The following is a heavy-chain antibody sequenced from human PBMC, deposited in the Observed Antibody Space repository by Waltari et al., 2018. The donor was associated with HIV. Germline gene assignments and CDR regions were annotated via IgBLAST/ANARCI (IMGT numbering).Heavy chain of an antibody. CDR1: GEPFDGYY. V-gene: IGHV4-34*01. CDR3: ARRALWLRPVYYFDY. D-gene: IGHD5-12*01. J-gene: IGHJ4*02. CDR2: INHRRNT. Sequence: QVQLQQWGAGLLKPSETLSLTCAVYGEPFDGYYWSWIRQPPGKRLEWMGEINHRRNTNYNPSLKSRLTSSVDASKNQFSLNLNSVTAADTGVYYCARRALWLRPVYYFDYWGQGALVTVSS.